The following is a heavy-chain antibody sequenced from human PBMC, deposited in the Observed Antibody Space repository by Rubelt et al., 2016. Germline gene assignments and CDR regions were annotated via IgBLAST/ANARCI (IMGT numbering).Heavy chain of an antibody. CDR3: ARDPADY. Sequence: EVQLVESGGGLVQPGRSLRLSCAASGFTFDDYAMYWVRQAPGKGLQWVSGITWSSNNIGYADSVKGRFTISRDNAKNVLYLQMNSLRPEDTAIYYCARDPADYWGQGTLVTVSS. CDR2: ITWSSNNI. CDR1: GFTFDDYA. V-gene: IGHV3-9*01. J-gene: IGHJ4*02.